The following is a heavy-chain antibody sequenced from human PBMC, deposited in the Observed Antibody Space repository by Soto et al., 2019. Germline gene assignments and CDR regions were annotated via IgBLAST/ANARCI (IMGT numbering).Heavy chain of an antibody. CDR2: LSASGDRT. V-gene: IGHV3-23*01. CDR3: AKDGGYCSGGSCSPGT. Sequence: EVQLLESGGGLVQPGGTLRLSCVVSGFSFSSYAMSWVRQAPGKGLEWVSGLSASGDRTYYADSVKGRFTISRDNSKSTLYLQMDSLRADDTAVYYCAKDGGYCSGGSCSPGTWGQGTLVTVSS. D-gene: IGHD2-15*01. J-gene: IGHJ5*02. CDR1: GFSFSSYA.